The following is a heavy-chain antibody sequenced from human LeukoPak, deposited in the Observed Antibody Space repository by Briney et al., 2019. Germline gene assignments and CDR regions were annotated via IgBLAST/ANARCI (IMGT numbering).Heavy chain of an antibody. CDR3: ARAAPGYWLDY. D-gene: IGHD2-8*02. V-gene: IGHV1-18*01. CDR1: GYTFTSYG. J-gene: IGHJ4*02. CDR2: ISAYNGNT. Sequence: ASVKVSFKASGYTFTSYGISWVRQAPGQGPEWMGWISAYNGNTNYAQKLQGRVTMTTDTSTSTAYMELRSLRSDDTAVYYCARAAPGYWLDYWGQGTLVTVSS.